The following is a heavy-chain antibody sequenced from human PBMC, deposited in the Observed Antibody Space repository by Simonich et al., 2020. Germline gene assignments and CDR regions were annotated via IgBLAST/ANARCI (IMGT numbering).Heavy chain of an antibody. J-gene: IGHJ4*02. CDR1: GFTFSSYS. CDR3: ARDVDTAMVFDY. V-gene: IGHV3-21*01. Sequence: EVQLVESGGGLVKPGGSLRLSCAASGFTFSSYSMNWVRQAPGKGLEWASSISSSSSYIYYADSVKGRFTISRDNAKNSLYLQMNSLRAEDTAVYYCARDVDTAMVFDYWGQGTLVTVSS. CDR2: ISSSSSYI. D-gene: IGHD5-18*01.